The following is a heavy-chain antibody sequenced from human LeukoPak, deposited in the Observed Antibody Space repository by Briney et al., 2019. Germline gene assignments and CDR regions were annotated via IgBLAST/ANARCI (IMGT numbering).Heavy chain of an antibody. D-gene: IGHD3-22*01. CDR1: GYSFTGYY. CDR2: INPNSGGT. V-gene: IGHV1-2*02. J-gene: IGHJ1*01. CDR3: AREPPYYYDSSGYYPSLYFQH. Sequence: ASVKVSCKASGYSFTGYYTHWVRQAPGQGLEWMGWINPNSGGTNYAQKFQGRVTMTRDTSISTAYMELSRLRSNDTAVYYCAREPPYYYDSSGYYPSLYFQHWGQGTLVTVSS.